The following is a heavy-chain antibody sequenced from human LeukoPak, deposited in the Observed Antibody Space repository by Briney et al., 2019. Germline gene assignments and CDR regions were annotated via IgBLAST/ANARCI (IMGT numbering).Heavy chain of an antibody. CDR3: ARDPDYYDSSGYFDY. CDR1: GDTVSSNSFA. D-gene: IGHD3-22*01. Sequence: SQTLSLTCAISGDTVSSNSFAWNWIRQSSSRGLEWLGRTYYRSKWYNDYAVSVKSRITINPDTSKNQFSLQLNSVTPEDTAVYYCARDPDYYDSSGYFDYWGQGTLVTVSS. CDR2: TYYRSKWYN. J-gene: IGHJ4*02. V-gene: IGHV6-1*01.